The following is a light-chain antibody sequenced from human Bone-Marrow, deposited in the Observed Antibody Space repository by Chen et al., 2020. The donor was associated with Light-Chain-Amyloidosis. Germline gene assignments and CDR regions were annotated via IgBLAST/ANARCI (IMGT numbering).Light chain of an antibody. V-gene: IGLV2-11*02. J-gene: IGLJ2*01. CDR3: CSTAGRSTLV. CDR1: SGDVGGYDV. CDR2: DVS. Sequence: QSALTQPRSVSGSPGQSVTISCTGTSGDVGGYDVVSWYQQYPVKAPTLIIYDVSKRPSGVPVRFSVSKSGNTASLTISGLQSADEADYYCCSTAGRSTLVFGGGTTLTVL.